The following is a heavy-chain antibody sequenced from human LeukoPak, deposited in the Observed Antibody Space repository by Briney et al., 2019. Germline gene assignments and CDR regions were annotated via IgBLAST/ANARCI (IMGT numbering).Heavy chain of an antibody. Sequence: GRSLRLSCAASGFTFSSYGMHWVRQAPGKGLEWVAVIWYVGSNKYYADSVKGRFTISRDNSKNTLYLQMNSLRAEDTAVYYCARDFYEQWLVRYYFDYWGQGTPVTVSS. CDR1: GFTFSSYG. J-gene: IGHJ4*02. CDR3: ARDFYEQWLVRYYFDY. CDR2: IWYVGSNK. V-gene: IGHV3-33*01. D-gene: IGHD6-19*01.